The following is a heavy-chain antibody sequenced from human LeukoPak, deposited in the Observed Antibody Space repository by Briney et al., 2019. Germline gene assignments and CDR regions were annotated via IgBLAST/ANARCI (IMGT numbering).Heavy chain of an antibody. CDR3: ARTRGTGYDFWSGPSGYYMDV. D-gene: IGHD3-3*01. CDR2: IIPIFGTA. CDR1: GYTFNSYG. Sequence: ASVKVSCKASGYTFNSYGISWVRQAPGQGLEWMGGIIPIFGTANYAQKFQGRVTITADESTSTAYMELSSLRSEDMAVYYCARTRGTGYDFWSGPSGYYMDVWGKGTTVTVSS. J-gene: IGHJ6*03. V-gene: IGHV1-69*13.